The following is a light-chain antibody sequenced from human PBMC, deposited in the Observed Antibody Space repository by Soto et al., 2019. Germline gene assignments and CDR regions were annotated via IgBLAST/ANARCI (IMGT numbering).Light chain of an antibody. CDR3: AAWDDSLSGVV. CDR2: WDG. Sequence: QSVLTQPPSASGTPGQRVTISCSGSSSNVGSNYVYWYQQVPGTAPILLMHWDGQRPSGVPDRFSGSKSGTSASLAISGLRSEDEADYYGAAWDDSLSGVVFGGGTKLTVL. CDR1: SSNVGSNY. V-gene: IGLV1-47*01. J-gene: IGLJ3*02.